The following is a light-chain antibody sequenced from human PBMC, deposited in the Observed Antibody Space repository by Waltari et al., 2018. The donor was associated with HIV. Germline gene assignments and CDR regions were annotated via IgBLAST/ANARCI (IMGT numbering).Light chain of an antibody. V-gene: IGLV2-11*01. CDR3: CSYGGTYNV. J-gene: IGLJ1*01. CDR2: EVS. Sequence: QSALTQPRSVSGSPGQSVTISFTGTSSDVGGYNSVSWYQQHPGKAPKLLIYEVSKWPAVVPDRFSGPKSGNTACLTISGLRAYDEADYYCCSYGGTYNVFGTGTKVTIL. CDR1: SSDVGGYNS.